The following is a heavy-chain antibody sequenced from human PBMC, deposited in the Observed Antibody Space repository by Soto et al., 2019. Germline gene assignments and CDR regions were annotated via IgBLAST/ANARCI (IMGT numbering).Heavy chain of an antibody. CDR3: ARSNFDWLYYYGMDV. CDR2: INAGNGNT. Sequence: ASVKVSCKASGYTSTSYAMHWVRQAPGQRLEWMGWINAGNGNTKYSQKFQGRVTITRDTSASTAYMELSSLRSEDTAVYYCARSNFDWLYYYGMDVWGQGTTVTVSS. D-gene: IGHD3-9*01. J-gene: IGHJ6*02. V-gene: IGHV1-3*01. CDR1: GYTSTSYA.